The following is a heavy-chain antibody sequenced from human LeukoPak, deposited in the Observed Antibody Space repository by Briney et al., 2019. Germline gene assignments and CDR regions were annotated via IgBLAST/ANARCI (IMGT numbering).Heavy chain of an antibody. D-gene: IGHD3-10*01. V-gene: IGHV3-9*01. CDR1: GFTFEDYA. CDR3: AKATNLWFGELGFDY. J-gene: IGHJ4*02. Sequence: GGSLRLSCAASGFTFEDYAVHWVRKAPGKGLEWVSGISWNSGSIGYADSVKGRFTISRDNAKNSLYLQMNSLRAEDTALYYCAKATNLWFGELGFDYWGQGTLVTVSS. CDR2: ISWNSGSI.